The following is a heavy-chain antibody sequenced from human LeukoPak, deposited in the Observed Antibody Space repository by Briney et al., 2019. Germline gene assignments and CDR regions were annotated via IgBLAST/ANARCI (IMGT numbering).Heavy chain of an antibody. V-gene: IGHV3-66*01. Sequence: GGSLRLSCAASGFTVSSNYMSWVRQAPGKGLEWVSVIYSGGSTYYADSVKGRFTISRDNSKNTLYLQMNSLRAEDTAVYYCASLRVKRGSGSRSFDYWGQGTLVTVSS. D-gene: IGHD3-10*01. CDR1: GFTVSSNY. CDR2: IYSGGST. CDR3: ASLRVKRGSGSRSFDY. J-gene: IGHJ4*02.